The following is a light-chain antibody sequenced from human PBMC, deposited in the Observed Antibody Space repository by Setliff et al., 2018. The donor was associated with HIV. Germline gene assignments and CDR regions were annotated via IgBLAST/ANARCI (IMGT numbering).Light chain of an antibody. CDR2: TNN. Sequence: QSVLTQPPPASGTPGQRVTISCSGSSSNIGSNTVNWYQQVPGTAPKLLIYTNNQRPSGVPDRFSGSKSGTSASLAISGLQSEDEADYYCAAWDDSLSVFVFGTGTKVTVL. CDR3: AAWDDSLSVFV. J-gene: IGLJ1*01. V-gene: IGLV1-44*01. CDR1: SSNIGSNT.